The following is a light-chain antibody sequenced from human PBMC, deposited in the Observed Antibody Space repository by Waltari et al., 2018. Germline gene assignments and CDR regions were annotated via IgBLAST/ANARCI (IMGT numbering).Light chain of an antibody. J-gene: IGLJ3*02. CDR3: FSYTASDAWL. Sequence: QSALTQPASVSGSPGQSITISCTGSSGDGGGYNYVPWYQQYPGSAPKLIIYDVNKRPSGVSYRFSGSKSDNTASLTISGLQGEDEADYYCFSYTASDAWLFGGGTKLTVL. CDR2: DVN. V-gene: IGLV2-14*01. CDR1: SGDGGGYNY.